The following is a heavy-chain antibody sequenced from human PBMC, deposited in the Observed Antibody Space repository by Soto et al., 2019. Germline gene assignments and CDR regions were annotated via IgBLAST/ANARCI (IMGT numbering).Heavy chain of an antibody. Sequence: EVQMVETGGGLILPGGSLRLSCAASGFIVSSNYMSWVRQAPGKGLDWVSVIYSGGSTYHADSVKGRFTTSRDNSKNTLYLQMNNLRAEDTAVYYCVARSKGADYWGQGTLVTVSS. CDR2: IYSGGST. D-gene: IGHD4-4*01. V-gene: IGHV3-53*02. J-gene: IGHJ4*02. CDR1: GFIVSSNY. CDR3: VARSKGADY.